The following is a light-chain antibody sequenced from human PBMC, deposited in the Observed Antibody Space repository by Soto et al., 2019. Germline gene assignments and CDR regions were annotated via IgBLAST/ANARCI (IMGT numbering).Light chain of an antibody. J-gene: IGKJ1*01. CDR2: KVS. Sequence: DIHMTQSPATLSASVGDRVTITCRASQTVSPWLAWYQQKPGAAPHLLIYKVSNLESGVPSRFSGSGSGADFTPTINGLQPDDFATYYCQQYNRGVTFGPGTKVEIK. CDR3: QQYNRGVT. V-gene: IGKV1-5*03. CDR1: QTVSPW.